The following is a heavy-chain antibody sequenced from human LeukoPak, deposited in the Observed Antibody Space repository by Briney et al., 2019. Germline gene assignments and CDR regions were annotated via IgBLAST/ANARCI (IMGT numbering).Heavy chain of an antibody. CDR1: GFTFSSYS. J-gene: IGHJ4*02. CDR3: ARRSSLGGFDY. CDR2: ISSSSSYI. D-gene: IGHD6-13*01. Sequence: GGSLRLSCAVSGFTFSSYSMNWVRQAPGKGLEWLSSISSSSSYISYADSVKGRFTVSRDNARNTLYLQMNSLRVEDTAVYYCARRSSLGGFDYWGQGTLVTVSS. V-gene: IGHV3-21*01.